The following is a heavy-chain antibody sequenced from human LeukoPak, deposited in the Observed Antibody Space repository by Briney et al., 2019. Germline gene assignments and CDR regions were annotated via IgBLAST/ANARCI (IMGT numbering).Heavy chain of an antibody. V-gene: IGHV3-53*01. CDR1: GFTVSSNY. J-gene: IGHJ6*04. CDR2: IYSGGST. D-gene: IGHD3-16*01. Sequence: GGSLRLSCAASGFTVSSNYMSWVRQAPGKGLEWVSVIYSGGSTYYADSVKGRFTISRDNSKNTLYLQMNSLRAEDTAVYYCAKIATRSVWGPGPDVWGKGTTVTISS. CDR3: AKIATRSVWGPGPDV.